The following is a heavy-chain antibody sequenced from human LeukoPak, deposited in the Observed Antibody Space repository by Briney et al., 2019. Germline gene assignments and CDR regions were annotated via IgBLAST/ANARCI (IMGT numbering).Heavy chain of an antibody. CDR2: VDPEDGET. CDR1: GYTFTDYY. CDR3: ARVLRFLEWPFDY. J-gene: IGHJ4*02. D-gene: IGHD3-3*01. Sequence: ATVKISCKVSGYTFTDYYMHWVQQAPGKGLEWMGLVDPEDGETIYAEKFQGRVTITADTSTDTAYMGLSSLRSEDTAVYYCARVLRFLEWPFDYWGQGTLVTVSS. V-gene: IGHV1-69-2*01.